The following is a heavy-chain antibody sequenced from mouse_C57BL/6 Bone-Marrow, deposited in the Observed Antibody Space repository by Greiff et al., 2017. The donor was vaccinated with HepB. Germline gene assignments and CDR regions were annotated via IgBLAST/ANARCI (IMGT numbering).Heavy chain of an antibody. V-gene: IGHV5-6*01. J-gene: IGHJ2*01. CDR1: GFTFSSYG. CDR3: ARQDY. Sequence: EVQLVESGGDLVKPGGSLKLSCAASGFTFSSYGMSWVRQTPDKRLEWVATISSGGSYTYYPDSVKGRFTISRDNAKNTLYLQMSSLKSEDTAMYYCARQDYWGKGTTLTVSS. CDR2: ISSGGSYT.